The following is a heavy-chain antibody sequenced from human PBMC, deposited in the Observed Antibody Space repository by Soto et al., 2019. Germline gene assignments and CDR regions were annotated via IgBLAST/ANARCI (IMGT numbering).Heavy chain of an antibody. J-gene: IGHJ4*02. CDR1: GFTFSSYA. D-gene: IGHD5-18*01. V-gene: IGHV3-23*01. Sequence: PGRSLRLSCAASGFTFSSYAMSWVRQAPGKGLEWVSAISGSGGSTYYADSVKGRFTISRDNSKNTLYLQMNSLRAEDTAVYYCAKEPDIGYSVRIGNYWGQGTLVTVSS. CDR2: ISGSGGST. CDR3: AKEPDIGYSVRIGNY.